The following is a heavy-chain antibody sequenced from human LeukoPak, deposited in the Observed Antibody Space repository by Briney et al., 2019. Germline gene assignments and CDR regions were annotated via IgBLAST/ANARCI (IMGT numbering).Heavy chain of an antibody. Sequence: SETLSLTCTVSGYSISSGYYWGWIRQPPGKGLEWIGSIYYSGSTYYNPSLKSRVTISVDTSKNQFSLKLSSVTAADTAVYYCARLRDYYYYYMDVWGKGTTVTISS. CDR2: IYYSGST. V-gene: IGHV4-38-2*02. CDR1: GYSISSGYY. CDR3: ARLRDYYYYYMDV. J-gene: IGHJ6*03.